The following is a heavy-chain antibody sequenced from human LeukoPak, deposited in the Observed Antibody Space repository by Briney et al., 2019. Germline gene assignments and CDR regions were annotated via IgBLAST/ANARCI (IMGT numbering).Heavy chain of an antibody. CDR2: INPNSGGT. D-gene: IGHD3-10*01. CDR3: ARNLITMVRGVINY. V-gene: IGHV1-2*02. Sequence: ASVKVSCKASEYTFTGYYMHWVRQAPGQGLEWMGWINPNSGGTNYAQKFQGRVTMTRDTSISTAYMELSRLRSDDTAVYYCARNLITMVRGVINYWGQGTPVTVSS. CDR1: EYTFTGYY. J-gene: IGHJ4*02.